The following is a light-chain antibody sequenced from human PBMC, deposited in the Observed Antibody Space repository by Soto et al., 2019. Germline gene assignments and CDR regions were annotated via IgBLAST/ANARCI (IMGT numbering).Light chain of an antibody. CDR1: QSISRY. V-gene: IGKV1-39*01. CDR2: VAS. J-gene: IGKJ1*01. Sequence: DLQMTQSPSSLSASVGDRVTITCRASQSISRYLNWYQQKPGKSPNLLIYVASSLQSEVPSRFSGSGSGTDFTLTISRLEPEDFAVYYCQQYGSTPRTFGQGTKVDI. CDR3: QQYGSTPRT.